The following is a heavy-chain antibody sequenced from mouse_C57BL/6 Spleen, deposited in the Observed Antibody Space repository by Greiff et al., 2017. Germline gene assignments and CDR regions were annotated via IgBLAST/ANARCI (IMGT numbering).Heavy chain of an antibody. V-gene: IGHV5-16*01. D-gene: IGHD2-4*01. Sequence: EVKLMESEGGLVQPGSSMKLSCTASGFTFSDYYMAWVRQVPEKGLEWVANINYDGSSTYYLDSLKSRFIISRDNAKNILYLQMSSLKSEDTATYYCARVYDYDGGGFDYWGQGTTLTVSS. J-gene: IGHJ2*01. CDR3: ARVYDYDGGGFDY. CDR2: INYDGSST. CDR1: GFTFSDYY.